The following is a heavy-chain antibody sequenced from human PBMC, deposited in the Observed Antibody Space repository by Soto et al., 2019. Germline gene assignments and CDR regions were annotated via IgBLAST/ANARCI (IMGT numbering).Heavy chain of an antibody. Sequence: GGSLRLSCAASGFTFSSYAMSWVRQAPGKGLEWVSAISGSGGSTYYADSVKGRFTISRDNSKNTLYLQMNSLRAEDTAVYYCARGEYQLLFPYYGMDVWGQGTKVTVSS. CDR1: GFTFSSYA. J-gene: IGHJ6*02. CDR2: ISGSGGST. CDR3: ARGEYQLLFPYYGMDV. V-gene: IGHV3-23*01. D-gene: IGHD2-2*01.